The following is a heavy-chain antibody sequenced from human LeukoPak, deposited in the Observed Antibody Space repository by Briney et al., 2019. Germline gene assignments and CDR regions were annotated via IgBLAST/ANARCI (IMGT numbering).Heavy chain of an antibody. J-gene: IGHJ4*02. D-gene: IGHD3-3*01. V-gene: IGHV3-21*04. CDR1: GFTFSSYS. Sequence: GGSLRLSCAASGFTFSSYSMNWVRQAPGKGLEWVSSISSSSYIYYADSVKGRFTISRDNTKNSLYLQMNSLRAEDTAVFYCARDQYDTWSRRGNFDSWGQGTLVIVSS. CDR2: ISSSSYI. CDR3: ARDQYDTWSRRGNFDS.